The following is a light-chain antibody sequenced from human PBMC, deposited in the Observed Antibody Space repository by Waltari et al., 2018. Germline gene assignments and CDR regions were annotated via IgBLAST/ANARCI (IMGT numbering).Light chain of an antibody. Sequence: QSALTQPASVSGSPGQSITIPRMGTSIAVSIYNHVSWYQQHPGKAPKLLIYEVSNRPSGVSNRFSASKSGNTASLTISRLQAEDEAHYYCSSYTTTDTPVFGGGTKLTVL. CDR1: SIAVSIYNH. V-gene: IGLV2-14*01. CDR2: EVS. J-gene: IGLJ3*02. CDR3: SSYTTTDTPV.